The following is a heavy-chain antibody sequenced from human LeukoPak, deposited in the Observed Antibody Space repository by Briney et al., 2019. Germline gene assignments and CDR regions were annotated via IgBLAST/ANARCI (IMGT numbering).Heavy chain of an antibody. V-gene: IGHV4-31*03. CDR3: RVLTPDFDY. Sequence: SETLSLTCTVSGGSISSGGYYWRWIRQHPGKGLEWIGYIYYSGSTYYNPSLKSRVTISVDTSKNQFSLKLSSVAAADTAVYYCRVLTPDFDYWGQGTLVTVSS. CDR2: IYYSGST. D-gene: IGHD4/OR15-4a*01. J-gene: IGHJ4*02. CDR1: GGSISSGGYY.